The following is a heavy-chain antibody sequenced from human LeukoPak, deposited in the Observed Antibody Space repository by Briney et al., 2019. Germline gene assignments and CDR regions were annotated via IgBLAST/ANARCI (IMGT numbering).Heavy chain of an antibody. D-gene: IGHD1-1*01. CDR2: INPSGGST. Sequence: ASVKVSCKASGYTFTGYYMHWVGQAPGQGLEWMRIINPSGGSTSYAQKFQGRVTMTRDMSTSTVYMELSSLRSEDTAVYYCARSFWNDGLDYWGQGTLVTVSS. V-gene: IGHV1-46*01. CDR1: GYTFTGYY. J-gene: IGHJ4*02. CDR3: ARSFWNDGLDY.